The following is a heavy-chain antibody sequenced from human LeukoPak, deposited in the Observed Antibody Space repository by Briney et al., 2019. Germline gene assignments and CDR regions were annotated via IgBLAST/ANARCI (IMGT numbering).Heavy chain of an antibody. J-gene: IGHJ4*02. CDR1: GFTFSSYA. V-gene: IGHV3-23*01. D-gene: IGHD3-10*01. CDR2: ISGSGGST. Sequence: GGSLRLSCAASGFTFSSYAMSRVRQAPGKGLEWVSAISGSGGSTYYADSVKGRFTISRDNSKNTLYLQMNSLRAEDTAVYYCAKDFFPYGSGASSPFDYWGQGTLVTVSS. CDR3: AKDFFPYGSGASSPFDY.